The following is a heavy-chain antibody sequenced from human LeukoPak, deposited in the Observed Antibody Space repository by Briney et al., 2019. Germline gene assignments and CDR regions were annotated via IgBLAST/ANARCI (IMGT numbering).Heavy chain of an antibody. Sequence: SETLSLTCIVSGDFITSHYWNWIRQPPGKGLEWIGYVHHSGGTTYHPSLKSRVTMSVDTSKNHFTLKIISVTAADTAVYYCAKWANDRQAFDIWGQGTMVTASS. CDR3: AKWANDRQAFDI. D-gene: IGHD1-14*01. CDR1: GDFITSHY. CDR2: VHHSGGT. J-gene: IGHJ3*02. V-gene: IGHV4-59*11.